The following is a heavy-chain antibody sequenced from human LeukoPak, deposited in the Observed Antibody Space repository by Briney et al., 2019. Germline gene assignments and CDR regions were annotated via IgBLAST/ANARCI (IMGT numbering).Heavy chain of an antibody. Sequence: GSLRLSCAASGFTFSSYGMHWVRQAPGKGLEWIGEINHSGSTNYNPSLKSRVTISVDTSKNQFSLKLSSVTAADTAVYYCARDSGGRGDYYDSSGYYAWGQGTLVTVSS. J-gene: IGHJ5*02. CDR3: ARDSGGRGDYYDSSGYYA. CDR1: GFTFSSYG. D-gene: IGHD3-22*01. CDR2: INHSGST. V-gene: IGHV4-34*01.